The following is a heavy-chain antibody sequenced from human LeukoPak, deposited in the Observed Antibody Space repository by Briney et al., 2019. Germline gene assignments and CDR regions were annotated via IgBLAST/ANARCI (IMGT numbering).Heavy chain of an antibody. Sequence: GGSLRLSCAASGFTFSSYAMHWVRQAPGKGLEYVSAIGSNGGSTYYANSVKGRFTISRDNSKNTLYLQMGSLRAEDMAVYYCARGRITIFGVAMRLDYWGQGTLVTVSS. J-gene: IGHJ4*02. D-gene: IGHD3-3*01. CDR2: IGSNGGST. V-gene: IGHV3-64*01. CDR1: GFTFSSYA. CDR3: ARGRITIFGVAMRLDY.